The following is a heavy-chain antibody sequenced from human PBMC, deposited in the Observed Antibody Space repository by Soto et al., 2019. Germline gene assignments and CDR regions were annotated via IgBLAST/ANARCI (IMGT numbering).Heavy chain of an antibody. CDR3: ARARYGDYRLLDY. CDR1: GGSISSGGYY. V-gene: IGHV4-31*03. CDR2: IYYSGST. J-gene: IGHJ4*02. Sequence: PSETLSLTCTVSGGSISSGGYYWSWIRQHPGKGLEWIGYIYYSGSTYYNPSLKSRVTISVDTSKNQFSLKLSSVTAADTAVYYCARARYGDYRLLDYWGQGTLVTVSS. D-gene: IGHD4-17*01.